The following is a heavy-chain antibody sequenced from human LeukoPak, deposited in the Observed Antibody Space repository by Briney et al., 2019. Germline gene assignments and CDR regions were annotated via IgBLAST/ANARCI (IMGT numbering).Heavy chain of an antibody. CDR1: GFTFSSSQ. Sequence: GGSLRLSCAASGFTFSSSQMNWVRQAPGKGLEWVSYISGSGSIIYYADSVKGRFAISRDNAKNSLYLQVNSLRAEDTAVYYCARSFDYWGQGTLVTVSS. CDR3: ARSFDY. J-gene: IGHJ4*02. CDR2: ISGSGSII. V-gene: IGHV3-48*03.